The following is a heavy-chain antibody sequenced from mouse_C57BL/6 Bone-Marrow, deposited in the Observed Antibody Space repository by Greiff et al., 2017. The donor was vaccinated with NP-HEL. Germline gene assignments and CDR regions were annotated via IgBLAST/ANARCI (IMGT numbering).Heavy chain of an antibody. CDR1: GFTFSSYG. J-gene: IGHJ3*01. D-gene: IGHD2-4*01. CDR2: ISSGGSYT. CDR3: ARPIAYDYDVAY. Sequence: EVKLVESGGDLVKPGGSLKLSCAASGFTFSSYGMSWVRQTPDKRLEWVATISSGGSYTYYPDSVKGRFTISRDNAKNTLYLQMSSLKSEDTAMYYCARPIAYDYDVAYWGQGTLVTVSA. V-gene: IGHV5-6*01.